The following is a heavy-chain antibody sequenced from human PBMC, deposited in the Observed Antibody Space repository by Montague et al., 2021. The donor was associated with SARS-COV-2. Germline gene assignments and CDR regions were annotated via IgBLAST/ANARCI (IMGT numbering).Heavy chain of an antibody. D-gene: IGHD3-3*01. Sequence: SETLSLTCTVSGGSISSSSYYWGWIRQPPRKGLEWIGSIHYSGSTYYNPSLKSRVTISVDTSKNQFSLKLNSVTAADTAVYFCSRGDFGVVIIPYYYYYMDVWGKGTTVTVSS. CDR2: IHYSGST. CDR3: SRGDFGVVIIPYYYYYMDV. J-gene: IGHJ6*03. CDR1: GGSISSSSYY. V-gene: IGHV4-39*01.